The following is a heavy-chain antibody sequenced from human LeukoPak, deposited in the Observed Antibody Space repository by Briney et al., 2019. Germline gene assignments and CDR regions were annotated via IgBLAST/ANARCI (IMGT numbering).Heavy chain of an antibody. V-gene: IGHV5-51*01. CDR1: GYSFTRYY. J-gene: IGHJ4*02. D-gene: IGHD2-15*01. Sequence: GESLKISCKGSGYSFTRYYIGWVRQMPEKGLEWMGIIYPGDSDTRYSPSFQGQVTISADKSISTAYLQWSSLRASDTAMYYCARYRYCSGGNCYGPDYWGQGTLVTVSS. CDR3: ARYRYCSGGNCYGPDY. CDR2: IYPGDSDT.